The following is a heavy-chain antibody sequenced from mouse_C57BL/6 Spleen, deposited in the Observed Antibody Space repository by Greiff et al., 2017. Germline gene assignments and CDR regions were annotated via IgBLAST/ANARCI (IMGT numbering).Heavy chain of an antibody. Sequence: EVKLMESGPGLVKPSQSLSLTCSVTGYSITSGYYWNWIRQFPGNKLEWVGYISYDGSNNYNPSLKNRISITRDTSKNQFFLKLNSVTTEDTATYYCARGYYYAMDYWGQGTSVTVSS. V-gene: IGHV3-6*01. CDR2: ISYDGSN. CDR3: ARGYYYAMDY. J-gene: IGHJ4*01. CDR1: GYSITSGYY.